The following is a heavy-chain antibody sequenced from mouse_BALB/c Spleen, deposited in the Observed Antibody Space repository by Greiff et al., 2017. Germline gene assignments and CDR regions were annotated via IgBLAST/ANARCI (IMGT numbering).Heavy chain of an antibody. J-gene: IGHJ4*01. CDR3: ARQGNYRYDYAMDY. V-gene: IGHV5-4*02. Sequence: EVMLVESGGGLVQPGGSRKLSCAASGFTFSDYYMYWVRQTPEKRLEWVATISDGGSYTYYPDSVKGRFTISRDNAKNTLYLQMSSLKSEDTAMYYCARQGNYRYDYAMDYWGQGTSVTVSS. CDR2: ISDGGSYT. D-gene: IGHD2-14*01. CDR1: GFTFSDYY.